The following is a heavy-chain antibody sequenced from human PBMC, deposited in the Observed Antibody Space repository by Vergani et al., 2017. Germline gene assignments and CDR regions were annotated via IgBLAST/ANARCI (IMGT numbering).Heavy chain of an antibody. Sequence: QVQLVESGGGLVKPGRSLRLSCAASGFTFSSYGMHWVRQAPGKGLEWVAVISYDGSNKYYADSVKGRFTISRDNSKNTLYLQMNSLRAEDTAVYYCAKDSVGSYVWATAMVRGTGYWGQGTLVTVSS. CDR2: ISYDGSNK. V-gene: IGHV3-30*18. CDR3: AKDSVGSYVWATAMVRGTGY. D-gene: IGHD5-18*01. CDR1: GFTFSSYG. J-gene: IGHJ4*02.